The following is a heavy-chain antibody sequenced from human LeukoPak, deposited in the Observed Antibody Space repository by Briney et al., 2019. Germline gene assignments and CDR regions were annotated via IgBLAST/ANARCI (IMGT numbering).Heavy chain of an antibody. Sequence: GGSLRLSCAASGFTFSSYAMSWVRQAPGKGLEWVSAITGSGGSTYYADSVKGRFTISRDNSKNTLYLQMNSLRAEDTAVYYCAKDQYGSGSYRAVWFDPWGQGTLVTVSS. CDR3: AKDQYGSGSYRAVWFDP. CDR2: ITGSGGST. J-gene: IGHJ5*02. CDR1: GFTFSSYA. V-gene: IGHV3-23*01. D-gene: IGHD3-10*01.